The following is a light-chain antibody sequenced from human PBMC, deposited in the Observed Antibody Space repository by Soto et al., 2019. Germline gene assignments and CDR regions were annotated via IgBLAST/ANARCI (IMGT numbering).Light chain of an antibody. V-gene: IGLV1-40*01. CDR2: GNS. J-gene: IGLJ1*01. CDR1: SSNIGAGYD. CDR3: QSYDSSRSDV. Sequence: QSVLTQPPSVSGAPGQRVTLSCTWSSSNIGAGYDVHWYQQLPGTAPKLLIYGNSNRPSGVPDRFSGSKSGTSASLAITGLQAEDEADYYCQSYDSSRSDVFGTGTKLTVL.